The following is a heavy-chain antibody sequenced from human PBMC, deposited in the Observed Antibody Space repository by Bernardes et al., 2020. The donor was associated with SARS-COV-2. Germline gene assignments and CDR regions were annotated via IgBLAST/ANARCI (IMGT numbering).Heavy chain of an antibody. J-gene: IGHJ4*02. D-gene: IGHD2-21*02. V-gene: IGHV1-2*02. CDR2: INPNTGGT. CDR1: GYTFTDYF. Sequence: ASVKVSCKASGYTFTDYFIHWVRQAPGQRREWMGWINPNTGGTNYVQKFQGRVTMTRDTSITTAYMELSWLGSDDTAIYYCARTRTTISTTGIPVDYWGQGTLVTVSS. CDR3: ARTRTTISTTGIPVDY.